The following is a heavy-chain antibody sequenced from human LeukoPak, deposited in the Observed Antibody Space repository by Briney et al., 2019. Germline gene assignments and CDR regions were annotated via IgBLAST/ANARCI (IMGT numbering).Heavy chain of an antibody. CDR2: LIPILDIA. CDR3: ARDAGVIVAQEIDY. Sequence: SVKVSCKASGGTFSNYTINWVRQAPGQGLEWMGRLIPILDIANYAQKFQGRVTITADRSTSTAYMELSSLRSEDTAVYYCARDAGVIVAQEIDYWGQGTLVTVSS. J-gene: IGHJ4*02. CDR1: GGTFSNYT. D-gene: IGHD5-12*01. V-gene: IGHV1-69*04.